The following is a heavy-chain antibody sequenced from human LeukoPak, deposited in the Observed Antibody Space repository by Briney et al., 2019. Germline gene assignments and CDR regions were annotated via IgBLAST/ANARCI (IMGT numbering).Heavy chain of an antibody. CDR2: IWFDGGKI. D-gene: IGHD2-15*01. J-gene: IGHJ4*02. Sequence: GGSLRVSCAASGFPFSSYVMHWLRQAPGKGLEWVAVIWFDGGKIYYADSVKGRFTISRDNSKNTLYLQMNSLRAEDTAVYHCARDFTNIRGGGYFDNWGQGTLVTVSS. CDR3: ARDFTNIRGGGYFDN. CDR1: GFPFSSYV. V-gene: IGHV3-33*01.